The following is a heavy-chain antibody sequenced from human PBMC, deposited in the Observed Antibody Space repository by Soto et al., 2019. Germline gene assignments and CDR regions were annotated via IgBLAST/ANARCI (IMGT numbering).Heavy chain of an antibody. CDR2: IWYDGSNK. CDR1: GFTFSSYG. D-gene: IGHD5-18*01. CDR3: ARGGGGYSYGSPDPFDY. V-gene: IGHV3-33*01. Sequence: GGSLRLSCAASGFTFSSYGMHWVRQAPGKGLEWVAVIWYDGSNKYYADSVKGRFTISRDNSKNTLYLQMNSLRAEDTAVYYCARGGGGYSYGSPDPFDYWGQGTLVTV. J-gene: IGHJ4*02.